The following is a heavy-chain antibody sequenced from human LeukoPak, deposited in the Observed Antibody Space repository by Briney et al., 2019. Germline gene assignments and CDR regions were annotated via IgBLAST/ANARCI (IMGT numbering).Heavy chain of an antibody. V-gene: IGHV4-59*08. Sequence: SETLSLTCTVSGGSISSYYWSWIRQPPGKGLEWIGYIYYSGSTNYNPSPKSRVTISVGTSKNQFSLKLSSVTAADTAVYYCASGDTYYYDSSGYHPPLDVWGQGTTVTVSS. CDR1: GGSISSYY. CDR2: IYYSGST. CDR3: ASGDTYYYDSSGYHPPLDV. J-gene: IGHJ6*02. D-gene: IGHD3-22*01.